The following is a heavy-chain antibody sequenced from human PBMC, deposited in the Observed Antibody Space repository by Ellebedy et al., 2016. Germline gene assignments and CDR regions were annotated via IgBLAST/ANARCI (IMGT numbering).Heavy chain of an antibody. D-gene: IGHD3-10*01. J-gene: IGHJ4*02. CDR2: IGTAGDT. CDR1: GFTFSSYD. V-gene: IGHV3-13*04. Sequence: GESLKISXAASGFTFSSYDMHWVRQATGKGLEWVSAIGTAGDTYYPGSVKGRFTISRDNAKNSLYLQMNSLRAEDTALYYCASFGGFGELSCYWGQGTLVTVSS. CDR3: ASFGGFGELSCY.